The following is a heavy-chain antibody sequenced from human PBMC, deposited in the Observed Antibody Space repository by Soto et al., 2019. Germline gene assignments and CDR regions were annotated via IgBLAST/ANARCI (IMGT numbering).Heavy chain of an antibody. CDR3: ASAKNRVRYYYYYGMDV. V-gene: IGHV4-30-4*08. Sequence: NPSETLSLTCTVSGGSISSDYYHWTWIRQSPERGLEWIGYIHHSGSILYNPSLKSRVTISVDTSKNQFSLNLSSVTAADTAVYYCASAKNRVRYYYYYGMDVWGQGTTVTVSS. J-gene: IGHJ6*02. CDR1: GGSISSDYYH. CDR2: IHHSGSI.